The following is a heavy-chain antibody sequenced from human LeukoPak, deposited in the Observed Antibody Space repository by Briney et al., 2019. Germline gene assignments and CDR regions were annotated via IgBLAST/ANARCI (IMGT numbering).Heavy chain of an antibody. J-gene: IGHJ4*02. CDR3: AKETYMDYYDSSGYLDY. Sequence: PGGSLRLSCAASGFTFSSYAMSWVRQAPGKGLEWVSAISGSGGSTYYADSVKGRFTISRDNSKNTLYLHMNSLRAEDTAVYYCAKETYMDYYDSSGYLDYWGQGTLVTVSS. D-gene: IGHD3-22*01. V-gene: IGHV3-23*01. CDR2: ISGSGGST. CDR1: GFTFSSYA.